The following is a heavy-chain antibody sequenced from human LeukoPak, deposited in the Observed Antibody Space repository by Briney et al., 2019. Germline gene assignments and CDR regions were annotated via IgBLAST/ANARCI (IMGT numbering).Heavy chain of an antibody. J-gene: IGHJ5*02. V-gene: IGHV5-10-1*01. CDR3: ARQPEGTWFDP. CDR2: IDPSDSYT. CDR1: GYSFTSNW. D-gene: IGHD1-1*01. Sequence: GESLKISCKGSGYSFTSNWISWVRQMPGEGLEWMGRIDPSDSYTNYSPSFQGHVTISADKSISTAYLQWSSLKASDTAMYYCARQPEGTWFDPWGQGTLVTVSS.